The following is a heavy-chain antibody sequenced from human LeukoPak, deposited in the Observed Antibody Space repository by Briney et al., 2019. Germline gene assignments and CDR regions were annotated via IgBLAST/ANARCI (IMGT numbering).Heavy chain of an antibody. Sequence: SETLSLTCTVAGVSISSSNSYWGWIRQPPGKGLDWIGEINHSGSTNYNPSLKSRVTISVDTSKNQFSLKLSSVTAADTAVYYCARAGSPRGRRYCSSTSCYPNWFDPWGQGTLVTVSS. CDR3: ARAGSPRGRRYCSSTSCYPNWFDP. D-gene: IGHD2-2*01. CDR1: GVSISSSNSY. V-gene: IGHV4-39*07. J-gene: IGHJ5*02. CDR2: INHSGST.